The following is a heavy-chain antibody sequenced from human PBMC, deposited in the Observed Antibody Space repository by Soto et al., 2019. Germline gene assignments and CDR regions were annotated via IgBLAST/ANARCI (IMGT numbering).Heavy chain of an antibody. CDR1: GYTFTGYY. CDR3: ARGGRTTVTSNWFDP. J-gene: IGHJ5*02. D-gene: IGHD4-17*01. Sequence: QVQLVQSGAEVKKPGASVKVSCKASGYTFTGYYMHWVRQAPGQGREWMGWINPNSGGTNYAQKFQGWVTMTRDTSISTAYMELSRLRSDDTAVYYCARGGRTTVTSNWFDPWGQGTLVTVSS. V-gene: IGHV1-2*04. CDR2: INPNSGGT.